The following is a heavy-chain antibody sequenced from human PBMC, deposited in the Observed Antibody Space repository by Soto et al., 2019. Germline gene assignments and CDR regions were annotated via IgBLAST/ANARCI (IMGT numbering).Heavy chain of an antibody. CDR1: GFTFTSSA. D-gene: IGHD6-19*01. J-gene: IGHJ5*02. CDR2: IVVGSGNT. V-gene: IGHV1-58*02. CDR3: AATRRGAVAAWFDP. Sequence: ASVKVSCKASGFTFTSSAMQWVRQARGQRLEWIGWIVVGSGNTNYAQKFQERVTITRDMSTSTAYMELSSLRSEDTAVYYCAATRRGAVAAWFDPWGQGTLVTVS.